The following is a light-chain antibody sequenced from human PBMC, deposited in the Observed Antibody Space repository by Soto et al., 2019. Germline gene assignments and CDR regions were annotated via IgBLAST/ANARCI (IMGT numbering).Light chain of an antibody. J-gene: IGLJ1*01. CDR2: GNK. CDR3: LSYDTSLSSPYV. CDR1: SSDVGSYNL. V-gene: IGLV2-14*02. Sequence: QSALTQPASVSGSPGQSITISCTGTSSDVGSYNLVSWYQQHPGKAPKLLIYGNKNRPSGVPDRFSGSKSGTSASLAITGLQAEDEADYYCLSYDTSLSSPYVFGTGTKLTVL.